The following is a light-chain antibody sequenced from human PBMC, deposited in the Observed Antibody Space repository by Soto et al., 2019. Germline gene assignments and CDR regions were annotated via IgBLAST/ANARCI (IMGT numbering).Light chain of an antibody. CDR3: QQYHAYPYT. J-gene: IGKJ2*01. V-gene: IGKV1-5*01. Sequence: DIPMTQSPSTLSAFVGDRVTITCRASQSISRWLAWYHLRPGKAPKLLIHDASSLESGVPSRFSGSGSGTEFTLTISSLQPDDSAIYYCQQYHAYPYTFGQGTKLGIK. CDR1: QSISRW. CDR2: DAS.